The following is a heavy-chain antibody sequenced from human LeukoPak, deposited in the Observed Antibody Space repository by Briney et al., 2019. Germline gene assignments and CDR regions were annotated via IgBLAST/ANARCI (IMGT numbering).Heavy chain of an antibody. Sequence: PGGSLRLSCAASGFTFSSYGMHWVRQAPGKGLEWVAVISYDGSNKYYADSVKGRFTISRDNSKNTLSLQMNSLRAEDTAVYYCAGGYSGYDPSYYYGMDVWGQGTTVTVSS. J-gene: IGHJ6*02. D-gene: IGHD5-12*01. CDR1: GFTFSSYG. CDR3: AGGYSGYDPSYYYGMDV. V-gene: IGHV3-30*03. CDR2: ISYDGSNK.